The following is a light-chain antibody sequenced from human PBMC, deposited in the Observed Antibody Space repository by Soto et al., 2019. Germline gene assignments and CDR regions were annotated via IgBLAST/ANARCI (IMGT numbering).Light chain of an antibody. V-gene: IGKV3-11*01. J-gene: IGKJ1*01. CDR2: DAS. Sequence: EIVLTQSPATLSLSPGERATLSCRASQSVGSYLVWYQQKPGQAPRLLIYDASNRATGIPARFSGSGSGTDFTLTISSLEPEDFAVYYCQQRTNWPPWTFGQGTKVEIK. CDR1: QSVGSY. CDR3: QQRTNWPPWT.